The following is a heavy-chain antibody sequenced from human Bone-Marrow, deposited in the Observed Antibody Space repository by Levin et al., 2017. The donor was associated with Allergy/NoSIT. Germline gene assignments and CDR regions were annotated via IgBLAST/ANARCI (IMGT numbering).Heavy chain of an antibody. Sequence: LSLTCAASGFTFSSYAMHWVRQAPGKGLEWVAVISYDGSNEYYADSVKGRFTISRDNSKNTLSLQMNNLRPEDTALYYCAREPYFYYVYYTMDVWGQGTTVTVSS. J-gene: IGHJ6*02. D-gene: IGHD3-10*01. CDR3: AREPYFYYVYYTMDV. V-gene: IGHV3-30-3*01. CDR1: GFTFSSYA. CDR2: ISYDGSNE.